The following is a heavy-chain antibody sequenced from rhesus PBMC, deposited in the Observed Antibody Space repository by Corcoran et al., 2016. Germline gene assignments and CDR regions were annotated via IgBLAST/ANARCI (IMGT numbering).Heavy chain of an antibody. D-gene: IGHD6-43*01. J-gene: IGHJ4*01. CDR3: TREGAAATFGFDY. CDR1: GYTFTNYY. V-gene: IGHV1-1*01. CDR2: ISPYNGNK. Sequence: QVQLVQSGAEIKQPGASVKLSCKASGYTFTNYYMHWVRQAPGQGLEWIGLISPYNGNKSLAQNFQGRFPITTDTSTTTGYMELSSLRSEDTAVYYCTREGAAATFGFDYWGQGVQVTVSS.